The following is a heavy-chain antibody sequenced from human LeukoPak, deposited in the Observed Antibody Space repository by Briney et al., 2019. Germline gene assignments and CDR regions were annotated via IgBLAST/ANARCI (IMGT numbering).Heavy chain of an antibody. CDR3: ARAPGRRDDY. J-gene: IGHJ4*02. CDR2: INTNTGDP. V-gene: IGHV7-4-1*02. Sequence: ASVTVSCKASGYTFTSYDINWVRRAPGQGLEWMGWINTNTGDPTYAQGFTGRFVFSLDTSVSTAYLQISSLKAEDTAVYYCARAPGRRDDYWGQGTLVTVSS. D-gene: IGHD1-14*01. CDR1: GYTFTSYD.